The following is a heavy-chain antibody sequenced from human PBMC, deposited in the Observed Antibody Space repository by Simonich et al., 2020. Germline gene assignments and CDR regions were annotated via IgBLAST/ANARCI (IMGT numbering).Heavy chain of an antibody. Sequence: QVQLQESGPGLVKPSETLSLTCACSGYSISSGYYWGWIRQPPGTGLEWIGSIYHSGSTYYNPSLKSRVTISVDTSKNQFSLKLSSVTAADTAVYYCARDPGLTGTTSWFDPWGQGTLVTVSS. CDR1: GYSISSGYY. D-gene: IGHD1-1*01. CDR2: IYHSGST. J-gene: IGHJ5*02. V-gene: IGHV4-38-2*02. CDR3: ARDPGLTGTTSWFDP.